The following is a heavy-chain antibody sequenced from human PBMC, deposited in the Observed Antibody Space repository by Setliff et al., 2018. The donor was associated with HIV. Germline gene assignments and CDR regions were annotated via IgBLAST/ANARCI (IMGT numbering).Heavy chain of an antibody. Sequence: PSETLSLTCAVYGGSLSGYYWSWIRQTPGKGLEWIGEINHRGSTNYNPTLKSRVTISLDTSKNQFSLKLSSVTAADTAVYYCARGSDYIWGNYRFPFDYWGLGTMVTVSS. J-gene: IGHJ4*02. V-gene: IGHV4-34*01. CDR3: ARGSDYIWGNYRFPFDY. CDR1: GGSLSGYY. CDR2: INHRGST. D-gene: IGHD3-16*02.